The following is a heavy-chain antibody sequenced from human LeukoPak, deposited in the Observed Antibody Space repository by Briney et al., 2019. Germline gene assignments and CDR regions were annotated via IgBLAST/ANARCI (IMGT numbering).Heavy chain of an antibody. CDR3: ARDLPKRRLVN. Sequence: PGGSLRLSCAASGFTLSNYAMSWVRQAPGKGLEWVSVIYSGGSTYYADSVKGRFTISRDNSKNTLYLQMNSLRAEDTAVYYCARDLPKRRLVNWGQGTLVTVSS. V-gene: IGHV3-66*01. CDR2: IYSGGST. CDR1: GFTLSNYA. J-gene: IGHJ4*02. D-gene: IGHD6-19*01.